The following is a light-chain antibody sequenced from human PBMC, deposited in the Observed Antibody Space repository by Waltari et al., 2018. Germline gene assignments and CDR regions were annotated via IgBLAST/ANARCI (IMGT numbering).Light chain of an antibody. CDR1: NSNIGNNY. Sequence: QSVLTQPPSASGAPGQSVTISCSGKNSNIGNNYVYWYQQLPGTAPKLLISYNNQRPSGVPDRFSGSKAGTSASLAITGLRSEDEADYYCAAWDSSLNSVLFVGGTRLTVL. CDR2: YNN. V-gene: IGLV1-47*02. CDR3: AAWDSSLNSVL. J-gene: IGLJ2*01.